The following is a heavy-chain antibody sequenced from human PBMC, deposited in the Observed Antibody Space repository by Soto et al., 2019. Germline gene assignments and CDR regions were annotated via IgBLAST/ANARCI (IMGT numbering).Heavy chain of an antibody. D-gene: IGHD4-17*01. CDR2: LYSDGTT. V-gene: IGHV3-66*01. Sequence: DVQLVESGGGLVQPGGSLRLSCAASGLTVSNSYMNWVRQAPGEGLEWVSILYSDGTTYYADSVKGRFTISRDNSKNTLYLQMHSLRADDTAVYYCARDTTVTTPTYFASWGQGTLVIVSS. CDR3: ARDTTVTTPTYFAS. J-gene: IGHJ4*02. CDR1: GLTVSNSY.